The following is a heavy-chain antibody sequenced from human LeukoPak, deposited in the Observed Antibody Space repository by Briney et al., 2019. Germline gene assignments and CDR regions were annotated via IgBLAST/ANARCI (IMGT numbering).Heavy chain of an antibody. J-gene: IGHJ5*01. CDR2: IHYSGTT. V-gene: IGHV4-59*01. CDR1: GGSISYFF. CDR3: ARGGVLPRGFDS. D-gene: IGHD3-16*01. Sequence: PSETLSLTCNVSGGSISYFFWSWIRQPPGKGLEWIAYIHYSGTTNHNPSLKSRVTISLDTSKNQLSLNLTSVTAADMAVYYCARGGVLPRGFDSWGQGTLVTVSS.